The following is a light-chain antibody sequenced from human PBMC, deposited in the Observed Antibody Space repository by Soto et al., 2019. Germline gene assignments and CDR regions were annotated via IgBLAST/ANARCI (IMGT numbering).Light chain of an antibody. CDR1: QNIYTW. V-gene: IGKV1-5*03. CDR3: QKKYDFRT. J-gene: IGKJ1*01. Sequence: DIQMTQSPSTLSASVGDRVTITCRASQNIYTWLAWYQQKPGKAPNVLIFKASNLETGVPSRFSGNGSGTEVSLIIRRLQTDGFAILFWQKKYDFRTFGQGTKVEIK. CDR2: KAS.